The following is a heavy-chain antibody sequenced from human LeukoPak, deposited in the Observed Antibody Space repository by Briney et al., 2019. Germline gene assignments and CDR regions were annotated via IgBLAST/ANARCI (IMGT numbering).Heavy chain of an antibody. D-gene: IGHD3-10*02. V-gene: IGHV3-48*03. J-gene: IGHJ6*04. Sequence: GGSLRLSCAASGFTFGNYEMNWVRQAPGKGLEWVSYISSSGSTIYYADSVKGRFTISRDNYKNSLYLQMNRLRAEDTAVYYCAELGITLIGGVWGKGTTVTISS. CDR2: ISSSGSTI. CDR3: AELGITLIGGV. CDR1: GFTFGNYE.